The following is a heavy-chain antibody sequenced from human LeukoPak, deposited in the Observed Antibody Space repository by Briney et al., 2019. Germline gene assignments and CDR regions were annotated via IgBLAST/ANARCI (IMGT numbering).Heavy chain of an antibody. CDR2: ISSRSNTI. CDR1: GFTFSNYY. CDR3: AGGHRWLSFDY. V-gene: IGHV3-11*04. J-gene: IGHJ4*02. Sequence: GGSLRLSCVPSGFTFSNYYMSWIRHAPGKRLEWISYISSRSNTINYAASVKGRFTVSRDNAKNSLSLQMNSLRADDTAVYYCAGGHRWLSFDYWGQGILVTVSS. D-gene: IGHD5-12*01.